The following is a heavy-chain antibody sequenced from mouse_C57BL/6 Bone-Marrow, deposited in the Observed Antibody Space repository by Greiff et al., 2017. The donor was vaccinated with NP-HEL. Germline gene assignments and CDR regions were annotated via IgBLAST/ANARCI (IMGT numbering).Heavy chain of an antibody. D-gene: IGHD1-1*02. CDR1: GFNIKDDY. V-gene: IGHV14-4*01. J-gene: IGHJ1*03. Sequence: VQLKQSGAELVRPGASVKLSCTASGFNIKDDYMHWVKQRPEQGLEWIGWIDPENGDTEYASKFQGKATITADTSSNTAYLQLSSLTSEDTAVDYCTTYGDWYFDVWGTGTTVTVSS. CDR3: TTYGDWYFDV. CDR2: IDPENGDT.